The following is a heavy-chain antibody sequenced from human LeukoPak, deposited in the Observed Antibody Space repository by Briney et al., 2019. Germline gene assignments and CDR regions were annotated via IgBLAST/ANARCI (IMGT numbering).Heavy chain of an antibody. CDR1: GGTFSSYA. V-gene: IGHV1-69*13. J-gene: IGHJ6*03. CDR2: SIPIFGTA. CDR3: ARARSGYSGYDSFYYYYMDV. Sequence: ASVKVSCKASGGTFSSYAISWVRQAPGQGREWMGGSIPIFGTANYAQKFQGRVTITADESTSTAYMELSSLRSEDTAVYYCARARSGYSGYDSFYYYYMDVWGKGTTVTVSS. D-gene: IGHD5-12*01.